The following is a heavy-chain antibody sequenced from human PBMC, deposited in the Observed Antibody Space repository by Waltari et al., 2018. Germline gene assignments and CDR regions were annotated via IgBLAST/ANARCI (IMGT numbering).Heavy chain of an antibody. CDR1: GLSFGNVW. V-gene: IGHV3-7*01. Sequence: EVQLVESGGGLAQTGGSLRLSCAASGLSFGNVWMTWVRQASGKGPEWVANIKQDGSEKYYMDSVKGRFTISRDNAKNSLYLQMNNLRVEDTAVYYCTRGGRDSSWYWRDWGQGTLVTVSS. CDR3: TRGGRDSSWYWRD. J-gene: IGHJ4*02. D-gene: IGHD6-13*01. CDR2: IKQDGSEK.